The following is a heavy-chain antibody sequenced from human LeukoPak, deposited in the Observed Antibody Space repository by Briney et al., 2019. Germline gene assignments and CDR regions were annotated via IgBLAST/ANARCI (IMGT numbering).Heavy chain of an antibody. J-gene: IGHJ6*03. CDR2: IRSDGSNK. D-gene: IGHD3-22*01. CDR1: GFTFSSYG. CDR3: ARVGYYDNSGFYYHDYYYYMDV. V-gene: IGHV3-30*02. Sequence: GGSLRLSCAASGFTFSSYGMHWVRQAPGKGLEWVAFIRSDGSNKYYADSVKGRFTISRDNSKNTLYLQMNSLRAEDTALYYCARVGYYDNSGFYYHDYYYYMDVWGKGTTVTVSS.